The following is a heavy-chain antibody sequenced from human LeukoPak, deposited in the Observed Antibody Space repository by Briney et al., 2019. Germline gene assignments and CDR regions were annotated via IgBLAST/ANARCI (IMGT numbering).Heavy chain of an antibody. CDR3: ARDDYYYDSSGYYFFDY. Sequence: GASVKVSCKASGYTFTSYGISWVRQAPGQGLEWMGWISAYNGNTNYAQKLQGRVTMTTDTSTCTAYMELRSLRSDDTAVYYCARDDYYYDSSGYYFFDYWGQGTLVTVSS. CDR1: GYTFTSYG. V-gene: IGHV1-18*01. J-gene: IGHJ4*02. CDR2: ISAYNGNT. D-gene: IGHD3-22*01.